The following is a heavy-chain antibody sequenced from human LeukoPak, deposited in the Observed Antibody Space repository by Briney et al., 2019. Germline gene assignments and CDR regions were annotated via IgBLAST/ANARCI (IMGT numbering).Heavy chain of an antibody. CDR3: ARVDANDAFDI. V-gene: IGHV1-46*01. CDR2: INPDGGNT. CDR1: GYTFTNSY. J-gene: IGHJ3*02. Sequence: ASVKVSCKASGYTFTNSYIHWVRQAPGQVLEWMGLINPDGGNTNYAQNFQGRVTLTRDTSTSTVYMELSSLRSEDTAVYYCARVDANDAFDIWGQGTMVTVSS.